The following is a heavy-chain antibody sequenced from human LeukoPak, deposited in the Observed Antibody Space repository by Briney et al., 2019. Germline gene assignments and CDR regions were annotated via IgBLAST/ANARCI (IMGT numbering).Heavy chain of an antibody. CDR3: ARGGSSWFSY. Sequence: GGSLRLSCAASGFTFSSYSMTWVRQAPGKGREWISYIHDVGSPIYYADSVKGRFTVSRDNAKNSLYLQMNRLRAEDTAVYYCARGGSSWFSYWGQGTLVTVSS. V-gene: IGHV3-48*01. J-gene: IGHJ4*02. D-gene: IGHD6-13*01. CDR1: GFTFSSYS. CDR2: IHDVGSPI.